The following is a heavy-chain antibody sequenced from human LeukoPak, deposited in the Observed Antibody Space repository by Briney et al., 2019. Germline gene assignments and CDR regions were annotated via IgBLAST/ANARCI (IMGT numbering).Heavy chain of an antibody. D-gene: IGHD2-2*01. CDR3: GRAFVVVPAAMYFAP. CDR1: GYSISSGYY. CDR2: IYHSGST. J-gene: IGHJ5*02. Sequence: KPSETLSLTCAVSGYSISSGYYWGWIRQPPGKGLEWIGSIYHSGSTYYNPSLKSRVTISVDTSKNQFSLKLSSVTAADTAVYYCGRAFVVVPAAMYFAPWGQGALVTVSS. V-gene: IGHV4-38-2*01.